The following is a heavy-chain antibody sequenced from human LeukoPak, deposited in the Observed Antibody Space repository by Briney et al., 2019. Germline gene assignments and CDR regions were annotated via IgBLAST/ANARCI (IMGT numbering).Heavy chain of an antibody. Sequence: PSETLSLTCTVSGGSISSSSYYWGWIRQPPGKGLEWIGEINHSGSTNYNPSLKSRVTISVDTSKNQFSLKLSSVTAADTAVYYCARPFEPHDAFDIWGQGTMVTVSS. V-gene: IGHV4-39*07. CDR3: ARPFEPHDAFDI. CDR1: GGSISSSSYY. J-gene: IGHJ3*02. CDR2: INHSGST.